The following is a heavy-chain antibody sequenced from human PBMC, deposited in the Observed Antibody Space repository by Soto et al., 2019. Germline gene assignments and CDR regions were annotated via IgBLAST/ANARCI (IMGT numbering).Heavy chain of an antibody. J-gene: IGHJ6*02. Sequence: VQLLESGGGMVQPGGSLRLSCGASGFAFGTYAMNWVRQAPGKGLEWVSGISSRGGSTFYADSVQGRFIISRANSKNTLYLQMDNLRVEDTAIYYCAKGGAEMLGYYYYFVMDVWGQGTTVSVSS. CDR2: ISSRGGST. D-gene: IGHD2-8*01. CDR1: GFAFGTYA. V-gene: IGHV3-23*01. CDR3: AKGGAEMLGYYYYFVMDV.